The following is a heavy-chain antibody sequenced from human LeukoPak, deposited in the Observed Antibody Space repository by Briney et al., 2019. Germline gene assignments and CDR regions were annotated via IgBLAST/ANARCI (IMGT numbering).Heavy chain of an antibody. Sequence: SETLSLTCTVSGGSISSYYWSWIRQPPGKGLEWIGYIYYSGSTNYNPSLKSRVTISVDTSKNQFSLKLSSVTAADTAVYYCARCLRSGGSFYSDYWGQGTLVTVSS. D-gene: IGHD2-15*01. CDR1: GGSISSYY. J-gene: IGHJ4*02. CDR3: ARCLRSGGSFYSDY. CDR2: IYYSGST. V-gene: IGHV4-59*01.